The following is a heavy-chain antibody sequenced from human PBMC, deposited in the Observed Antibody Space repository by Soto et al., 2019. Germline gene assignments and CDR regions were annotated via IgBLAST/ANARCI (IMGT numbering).Heavy chain of an antibody. CDR1: GGSFTGYY. CDR3: ARGLQYCTSTSCYAASLPFDY. J-gene: IGHJ4*02. CDR2: ISHGGSP. D-gene: IGHD2-2*01. V-gene: IGHV4-34*01. Sequence: QVQLQQWGAGLLKPSETLSLTCAVYGGSFTGYYWSWIRQPPGKGLEWIGEISHGGSPNYTPSLKSRVTISLDTSQNQFSLKLNSVTAADTAVYSCARGLQYCTSTSCYAASLPFDYWGPGTLVTVSS.